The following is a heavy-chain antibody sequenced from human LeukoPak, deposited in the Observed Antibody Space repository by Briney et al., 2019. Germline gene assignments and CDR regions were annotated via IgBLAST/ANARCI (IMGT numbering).Heavy chain of an antibody. J-gene: IGHJ6*03. CDR2: ISSSSSTI. Sequence: GGSLRLSCAASGFTFSSYSMNWVRQAPGKGLEWVSYISSSSSTIYYADSVKGRFTISRDNAKNSLYLQMNSLRAEDTAVYYCARDARVLRFLEWVGYYYMDVWGKGTTVTVSS. V-gene: IGHV3-48*01. CDR1: GFTFSSYS. D-gene: IGHD3-3*01. CDR3: ARDARVLRFLEWVGYYYMDV.